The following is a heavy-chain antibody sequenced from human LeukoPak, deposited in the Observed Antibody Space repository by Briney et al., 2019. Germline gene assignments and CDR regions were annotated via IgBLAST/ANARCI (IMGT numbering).Heavy chain of an antibody. CDR1: GGSISSYY. CDR2: IYYSGST. CDR3: AGSEITIFGVVPFDY. Sequence: SETLSLTCTVSGGSISSYYWSWIRQPPGKGLEWIGYIYYSGSTNYNPSLKSRVTISVDTSKNQFSLKLSSVTAADTAVYYCAGSEITIFGVVPFDYWGQGTLVTVSS. J-gene: IGHJ4*02. D-gene: IGHD3-3*01. V-gene: IGHV4-59*08.